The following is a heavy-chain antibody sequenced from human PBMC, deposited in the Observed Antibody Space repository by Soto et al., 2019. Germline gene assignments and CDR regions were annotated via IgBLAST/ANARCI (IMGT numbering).Heavy chain of an antibody. V-gene: IGHV4-30-4*01. CDR3: AREGAYYDSSGYYKVYFDY. Sequence: SETLSLTCTVSGGSISSGDYCWSWIRQPPGKGLEWIGYIYYSGSTYYNPSLKSRVTISVDTSKNQFSLKLSSVTAADTAVYYCAREGAYYDSSGYYKVYFDYWGQGTLVTVSS. CDR2: IYYSGST. J-gene: IGHJ4*02. D-gene: IGHD3-22*01. CDR1: GGSISSGDYC.